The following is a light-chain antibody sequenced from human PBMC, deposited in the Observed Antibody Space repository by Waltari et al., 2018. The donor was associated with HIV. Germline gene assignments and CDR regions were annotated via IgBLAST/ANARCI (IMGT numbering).Light chain of an antibody. CDR2: RVT. Sequence: QSALTQPASVSGSPGQSVTISCPGTPSHFGPYNFVYWFQHHPANVPKVIIYRVTSRPSGVPPRFSGSKSGNTASLTISGLRAEDEALYYCSTHTGNDTLAFGGGTKLTVL. V-gene: IGLV2-14*01. J-gene: IGLJ2*01. CDR1: PSHFGPYNF. CDR3: STHTGNDTLA.